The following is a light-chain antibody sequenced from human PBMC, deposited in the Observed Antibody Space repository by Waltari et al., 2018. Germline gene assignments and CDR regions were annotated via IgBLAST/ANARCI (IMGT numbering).Light chain of an antibody. CDR3: GTWDSSLSGAV. CDR1: SSNIGNNY. J-gene: IGLJ7*01. V-gene: IGLV1-51*02. Sequence: QSVLTQPPSVSAAPGQRVTISCSGGSSNIGNNYVSWYRQFPGTAPKLLIYEDSDRPAGIPGRFSGSKSGTSATLDITGRQAGDEADYYCGTWDSSLSGAVFGGGTHLTVL. CDR2: EDS.